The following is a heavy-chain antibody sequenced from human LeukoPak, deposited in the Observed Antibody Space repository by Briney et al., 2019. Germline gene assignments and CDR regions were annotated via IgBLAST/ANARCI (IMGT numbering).Heavy chain of an antibody. CDR3: VGSGSSRVSAFDI. CDR1: GGTFSSYA. CDR2: IIPIFGTA. J-gene: IGHJ4*02. Sequence: SVKVSCKASGGTFSSYAISWVRQAPGQGLEWMGGIIPIFGTANYAQKFQGRVTITTDESTSTAYMELSSLRSEDTAVYYCVGSGSSRVSAFDIWGQGTLVTVSS. D-gene: IGHD3-10*01. V-gene: IGHV1-69*05.